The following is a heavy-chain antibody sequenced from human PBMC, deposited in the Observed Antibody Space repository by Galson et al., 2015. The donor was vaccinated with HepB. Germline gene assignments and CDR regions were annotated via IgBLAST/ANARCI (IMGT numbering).Heavy chain of an antibody. CDR3: ARDVEAMVRGVITPFDY. CDR2: ISSSSSTI. CDR1: GFTFSSYS. V-gene: IGHV3-48*04. Sequence: SLRLSCAASGFTFSSYSMNWVRQAPGKGLEWVSYISSSSSTIYYADSVKGRFTISRDNAKNSLYLQMNSLRAEDTAVYYCARDVEAMVRGVITPFDYWGQGTLVTVSS. J-gene: IGHJ4*02. D-gene: IGHD3-10*01.